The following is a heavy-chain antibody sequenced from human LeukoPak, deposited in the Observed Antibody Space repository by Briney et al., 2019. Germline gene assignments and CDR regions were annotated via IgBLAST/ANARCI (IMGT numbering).Heavy chain of an antibody. CDR3: ARATFMSIAAPSRGPNWFDP. J-gene: IGHJ5*02. D-gene: IGHD6-6*01. Sequence: GASVKVSCKASGYTFTGYYMHWVRQAPGQGLEWMGWINPNSGGTNYAQKFQGRVTMTRDTSISTAYMELSRLRSDDTAVYYCARATFMSIAAPSRGPNWFDPWGQGTLVTVSS. V-gene: IGHV1-2*02. CDR1: GYTFTGYY. CDR2: INPNSGGT.